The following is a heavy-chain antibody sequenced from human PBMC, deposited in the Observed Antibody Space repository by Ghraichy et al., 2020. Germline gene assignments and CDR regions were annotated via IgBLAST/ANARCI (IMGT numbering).Heavy chain of an antibody. J-gene: IGHJ4*02. D-gene: IGHD3-10*01. V-gene: IGHV4-59*01. Sequence: SETLSLTCIVSGAPITTYFWSWIRQPPGKGLEWIGDIFYSGSSNYNPSLNSRVTISIDASNNQFYLNLSSVTAADTAVYYCARMGGYKEPLWYWGRGTLVAVSS. CDR1: GAPITTYF. CDR2: IFYSGSS. CDR3: ARMGGYKEPLWY.